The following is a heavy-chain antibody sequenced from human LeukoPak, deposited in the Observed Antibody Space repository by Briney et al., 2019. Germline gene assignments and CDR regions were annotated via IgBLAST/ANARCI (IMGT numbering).Heavy chain of an antibody. Sequence: GASVKVSCKASGYTFTGYYMHWVRQAPGQGLEWMGWINPNSGGTNYAQKFQGRVTMTRDTSISTAYMELSRLRSDDTAVYYCARLQSYYDSSGYQPPTNWGQGTLVTVSS. CDR2: INPNSGGT. CDR3: ARLQSYYDSSGYQPPTN. CDR1: GYTFTGYY. D-gene: IGHD3-22*01. J-gene: IGHJ4*02. V-gene: IGHV1-2*02.